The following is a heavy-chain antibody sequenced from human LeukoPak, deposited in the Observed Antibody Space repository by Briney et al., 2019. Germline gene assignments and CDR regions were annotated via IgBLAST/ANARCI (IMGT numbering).Heavy chain of an antibody. Sequence: PSETLSLTCAVYGGSFSGYYWSWLRQPAGKGLEWIGRIYTSGSTYNPSLKSRVTMSVDTSKNQFSLKLTSVTAADTAVYYCARAVGYGSGSYRFDYWGQGTLVTVSS. J-gene: IGHJ4*02. CDR3: ARAVGYGSGSYRFDY. D-gene: IGHD3-10*01. CDR2: IYTSGST. CDR1: GGSFSGYY. V-gene: IGHV4-59*10.